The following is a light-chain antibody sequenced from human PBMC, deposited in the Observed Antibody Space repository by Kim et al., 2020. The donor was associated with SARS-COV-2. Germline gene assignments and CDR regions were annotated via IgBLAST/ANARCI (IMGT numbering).Light chain of an antibody. J-gene: IGKJ4*01. CDR1: QGISNY. CDR2: AAS. CDR3: QQYYTFPLT. Sequence: VIWMTQSPSLLSASTGDRVTISCRVSQGISNYLAWYQQKPGKVPKLLIYAASTLQSGVPSRFSGSGSGTDFTLTINYLQSEDFATYYCQQYYTFPLTFGGGTKVDIK. V-gene: IGKV1D-8*03.